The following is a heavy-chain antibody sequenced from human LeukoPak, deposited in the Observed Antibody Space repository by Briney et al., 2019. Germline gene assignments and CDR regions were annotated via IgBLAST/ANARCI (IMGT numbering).Heavy chain of an antibody. J-gene: IGHJ5*02. Sequence: SETLSLTCTVSVDSISRYYWSWIRQPPGKGLEWIGYIYYSGSTIYNTSLKSRVTISVDTSKNQFSLRLSSVTAADTAVYYCARGGDYDILTGYPITGWFDPWGQGTLVTVSS. CDR3: ARGGDYDILTGYPITGWFDP. D-gene: IGHD3-9*01. V-gene: IGHV4-59*01. CDR2: IYYSGST. CDR1: VDSISRYY.